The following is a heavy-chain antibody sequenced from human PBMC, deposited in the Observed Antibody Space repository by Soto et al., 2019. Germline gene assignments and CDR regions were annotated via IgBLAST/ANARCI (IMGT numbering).Heavy chain of an antibody. CDR1: GVSISDTSYY. D-gene: IGHD3-16*01. Sequence: SETFSLTCTVSGVSISDTSYYWGWIRQPPGKRLEWIGSIYYSGNTYYNPSLKSRLTISVDSSKNQFSLNMTSVTAADTAVYYCARHGSFWGQGTLVTVSS. V-gene: IGHV4-39*01. J-gene: IGHJ4*02. CDR3: ARHGSF. CDR2: IYYSGNT.